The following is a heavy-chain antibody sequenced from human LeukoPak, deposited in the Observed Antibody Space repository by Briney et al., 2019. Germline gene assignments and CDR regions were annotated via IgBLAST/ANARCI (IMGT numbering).Heavy chain of an antibody. J-gene: IGHJ4*02. CDR3: AREGGGYCTNGVCYTHFDY. CDR2: ISAYNGNT. V-gene: IGHV1-18*01. Sequence: ASVKVSPQASGCTFISYWISWGRQAPRQRGEGLGGISAYNGNTNYAQKLQGRVTMTTDTSTSTAYMELRSLRSDDTAVYYCAREGGGYCTNGVCYTHFDYWGQGTLVTVSS. D-gene: IGHD2-8*01. CDR1: GCTFISYW.